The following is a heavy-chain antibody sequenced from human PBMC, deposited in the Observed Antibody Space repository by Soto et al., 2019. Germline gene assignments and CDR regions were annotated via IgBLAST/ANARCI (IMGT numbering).Heavy chain of an antibody. V-gene: IGHV1-18*01. CDR1: GYTFTSYG. CDR2: ISAYNGNT. Sequence: GASVKVSCKASGYTFTSYGISWVRQAPGQGLEWMGWISAYNGNTNYAQKLQGRVTMTTDTSTSTAYVELRSLRSDDTAVYYCARDKQYSSGRGGVFDFWGQGTMVTVS. D-gene: IGHD6-19*01. J-gene: IGHJ3*01. CDR3: ARDKQYSSGRGGVFDF.